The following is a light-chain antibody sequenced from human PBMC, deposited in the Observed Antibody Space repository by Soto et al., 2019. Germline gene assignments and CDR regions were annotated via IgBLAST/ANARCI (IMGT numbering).Light chain of an antibody. Sequence: QSVLSQPPSASVTPGQRVTISCSGRSSNIGSNIVNWYQQLPGTAPKLLIYNNDQRPSGVPDRFSGSKSGTSASLAISGLQSEDEADYYCSAWDASLNTILFGGGTKLTVL. V-gene: IGLV1-44*01. CDR3: SAWDASLNTIL. J-gene: IGLJ2*01. CDR2: NND. CDR1: SSNIGSNI.